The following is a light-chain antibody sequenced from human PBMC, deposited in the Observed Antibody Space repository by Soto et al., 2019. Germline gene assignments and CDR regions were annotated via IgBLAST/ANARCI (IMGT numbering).Light chain of an antibody. CDR1: QSVSSSY. CDR3: QHRYNWPLT. J-gene: IGKJ4*01. Sequence: EIVLTQSPGTLSLSTGERATLSCRASQSVSSSYLAWYQQKPGQAPRLLIYDASNRATGIPARFSASGSGTDFTLSISSLEPEDFAVYYCQHRYNWPLTFGGGTKVDI. V-gene: IGKV3D-20*02. CDR2: DAS.